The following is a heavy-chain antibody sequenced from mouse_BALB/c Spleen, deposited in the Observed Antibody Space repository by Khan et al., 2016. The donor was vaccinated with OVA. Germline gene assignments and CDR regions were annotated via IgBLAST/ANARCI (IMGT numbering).Heavy chain of an antibody. CDR2: ISSLAYNF. V-gene: IGHV5-15*02. J-gene: IGHJ3*01. CDR1: GFTFSDYG. CDR3: ARGGKGGFAY. Sequence: EVELVESGGGLVQPGGSRKLSCAASGFTFSDYGMAWVRQAPGKGPEWLSFISSLAYNFYYADTVTGRFTISRENAKNTLYLEMSSLRSEDTSRYYCARGGKGGFAYWGQGTLVTVSA.